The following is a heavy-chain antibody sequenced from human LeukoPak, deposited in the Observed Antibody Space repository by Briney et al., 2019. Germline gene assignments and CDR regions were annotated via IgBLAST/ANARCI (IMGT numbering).Heavy chain of an antibody. CDR2: IYYSGST. CDR1: GYSISSGDY. Sequence: SETLSLTCAVSGYSISSGDYWAWLRQPPGKGLEWIGSIYYSGSTDYNPSLKSRVSISVDTSKNQFSLKLFSVTAADTAVYYCAKNSTAAWLDRLRQGSLVTVSS. D-gene: IGHD2/OR15-2a*01. CDR3: AKNSTAAWLDR. V-gene: IGHV4-38-2*01. J-gene: IGHJ5*02.